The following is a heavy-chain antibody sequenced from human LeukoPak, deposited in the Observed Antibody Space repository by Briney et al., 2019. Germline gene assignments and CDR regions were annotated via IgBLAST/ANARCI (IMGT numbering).Heavy chain of an antibody. Sequence: SETLSLTCTVSGGSISSYYWSWIRQPPGKGLEWIGYIYYSGSTNYNPSLKGRVTISVDTSKNQFSLKLSSVTAADTAVYYCASFSIAAAVYFDYWGQGTLVTVSS. J-gene: IGHJ4*02. D-gene: IGHD6-13*01. V-gene: IGHV4-59*01. CDR3: ASFSIAAAVYFDY. CDR1: GGSISSYY. CDR2: IYYSGST.